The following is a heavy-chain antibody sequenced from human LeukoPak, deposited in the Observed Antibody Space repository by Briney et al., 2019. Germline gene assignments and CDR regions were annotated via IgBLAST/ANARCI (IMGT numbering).Heavy chain of an antibody. J-gene: IGHJ4*02. D-gene: IGHD3-10*01. Sequence: GGSLRLSCAASGFTFSGYWMHWVRHAPGKGPLWVSHINGDGSTTNYADSVKGRFTISRDNAKNTLYLQMNSLRAEDTAVYYCAEAASVRGVSYWGQGTLVTVSS. CDR3: AEAASVRGVSY. V-gene: IGHV3-74*01. CDR1: GFTFSGYW. CDR2: INGDGSTT.